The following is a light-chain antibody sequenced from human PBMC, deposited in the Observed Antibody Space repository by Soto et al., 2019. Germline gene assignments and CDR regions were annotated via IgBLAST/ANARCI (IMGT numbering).Light chain of an antibody. CDR1: QSISSW. V-gene: IGKV1-5*03. J-gene: IGKJ1*01. Sequence: EIQMTQSPSTLSASVGDRVTITCRASQSISSWLAWYQQKPGKAPKLLIYKASSLESGVPSRFSGSGSGTEFTLTISSLQPDDFATYYCQQYDRYSTWTFGQGTKVDIK. CDR2: KAS. CDR3: QQYDRYSTWT.